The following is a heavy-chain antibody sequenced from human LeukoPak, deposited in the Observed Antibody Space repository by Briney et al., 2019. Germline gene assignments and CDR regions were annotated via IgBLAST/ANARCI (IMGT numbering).Heavy chain of an antibody. J-gene: IGHJ4*02. CDR2: ISSSGNT. CDR1: GFTFSRSA. Sequence: GGSLRLSCAASGFTFSRSAMTWVRQTPGKGLDWVSSISSSGNTYYADSVKGRFTISRDNSKNMLYLQMNSLRAEDTAVYYCAKERGATIGFDYWGQGTLVTVSS. CDR3: AKERGATIGFDY. V-gene: IGHV3-23*01. D-gene: IGHD1-26*01.